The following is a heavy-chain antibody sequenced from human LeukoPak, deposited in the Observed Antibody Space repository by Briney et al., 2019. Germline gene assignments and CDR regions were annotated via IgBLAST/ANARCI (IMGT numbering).Heavy chain of an antibody. Sequence: PSETLSLTCTVSGYSISSGYFWGWIRQPPGKGLEWIGSFYLSGSTYYNPSLKSRVTISVDTSKNQFYLKLSSVTAADTAVYYCARDSSYGDYVAYWGQGTLVTVSS. CDR3: ARDSSYGDYVAY. D-gene: IGHD4-17*01. CDR1: GYSISSGYF. CDR2: FYLSGST. V-gene: IGHV4-38-2*02. J-gene: IGHJ4*02.